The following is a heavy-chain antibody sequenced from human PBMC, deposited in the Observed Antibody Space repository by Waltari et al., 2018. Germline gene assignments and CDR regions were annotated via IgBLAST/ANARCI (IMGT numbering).Heavy chain of an antibody. CDR2: INQSGRT. Sequence: QVQLQQWGAGLLKPSETLSLTCAVYGGSFSDHYWSWIRQPPGKGLEWIGEINQSGRTNYNPSLKSRVTISVDTSKNQFSLKLSSVTAADTAVYYCARGRPDYWGQGTLVAVSS. V-gene: IGHV4-34*02. CDR1: GGSFSDHY. J-gene: IGHJ4*02. CDR3: ARGRPDY.